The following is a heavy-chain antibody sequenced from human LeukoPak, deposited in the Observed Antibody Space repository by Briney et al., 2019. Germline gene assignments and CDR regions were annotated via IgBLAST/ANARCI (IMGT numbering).Heavy chain of an antibody. CDR2: ISSDGSKK. CDR3: AKDRYSYAFEYSDS. V-gene: IGHV3-30*18. J-gene: IGHJ4*02. D-gene: IGHD5-18*01. CDR1: GFTFSSYG. Sequence: GGSLRLPCAASGFTFSSYGMHWVRQAPGKGLDWVAVISSDGSKKYYADSVKGRFTISRDNSKNTLSLQVSSLRTEDTAVYYCAKDRYSYAFEYSDSWGQGTLVTVSS.